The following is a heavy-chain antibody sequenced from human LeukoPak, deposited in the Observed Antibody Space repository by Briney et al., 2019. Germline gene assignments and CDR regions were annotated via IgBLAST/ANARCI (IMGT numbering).Heavy chain of an antibody. D-gene: IGHD6-13*01. Sequence: SETLSLTCTVSGYSISSGYYWGWIRQPPGKGLEWIGSIYHSGSTYYNPSLKGRVTISVDTSKNQFSLKLSSVTAADTAVYYCARAAATNYYYYYYMDVWGKGTTVTVSS. CDR1: GYSISSGYY. V-gene: IGHV4-38-2*02. J-gene: IGHJ6*03. CDR3: ARAAATNYYYYYYMDV. CDR2: IYHSGST.